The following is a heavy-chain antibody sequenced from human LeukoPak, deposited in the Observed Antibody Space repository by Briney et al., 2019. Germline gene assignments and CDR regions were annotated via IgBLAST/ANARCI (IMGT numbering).Heavy chain of an antibody. V-gene: IGHV4-39*01. J-gene: IGHJ5*02. CDR3: ARHGALCTGGSCTRFDP. CDR1: GGSISSSNYY. D-gene: IGHD2-15*01. Sequence: SGTLSLTCTVSGGSISSSNYYWGWIRQPPGKGLEWIGTIYYSGSTYYNPSLKSRVTICVDTSKNHFSLKVRSVTATDTAMYYCARHGALCTGGSCTRFDPWGQGTLVTVSS. CDR2: IYYSGST.